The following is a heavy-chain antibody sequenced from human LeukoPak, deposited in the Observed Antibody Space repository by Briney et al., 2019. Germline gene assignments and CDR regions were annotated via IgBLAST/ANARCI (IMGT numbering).Heavy chain of an antibody. Sequence: ASVKVSCKASGYTFTGYYMHWVRQAPGQGLEWMGWINPNSGGTNYAQKFQGRVTMTRDTSISTAYMELSRLRSDDTAVYYCARAYVIVVPRYYFDYWGQGTLVTVSS. CDR1: GYTFTGYY. D-gene: IGHD2-21*01. CDR2: INPNSGGT. CDR3: ARAYVIVVPRYYFDY. J-gene: IGHJ4*02. V-gene: IGHV1-2*02.